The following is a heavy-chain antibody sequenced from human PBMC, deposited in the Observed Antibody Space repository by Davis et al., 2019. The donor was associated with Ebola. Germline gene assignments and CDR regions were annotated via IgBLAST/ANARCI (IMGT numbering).Heavy chain of an antibody. V-gene: IGHV4-59*01. CDR1: GGSISTYY. Sequence: SETLSLTCTVSGGSISTYYWNWIRQSPGKGLEWIGYIYYSGSTTYNPSLKSRVTMSVDTSKNQFSLRLTSVTAADTAVYYCAGQDRGLGYWGQGTLVTVSS. D-gene: IGHD3-22*01. J-gene: IGHJ4*02. CDR3: AGQDRGLGY. CDR2: IYYSGST.